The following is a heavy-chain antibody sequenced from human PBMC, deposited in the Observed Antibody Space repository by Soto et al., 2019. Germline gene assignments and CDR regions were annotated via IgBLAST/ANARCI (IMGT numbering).Heavy chain of an antibody. D-gene: IGHD3-10*01. J-gene: IGHJ6*02. V-gene: IGHV4-39*01. CDR1: GGSISSGRYY. CDR3: ARRYSFGSGKYAVDL. CDR2: ISHSGST. Sequence: SETLSLTCTVSGGSISSGRYYWSWIRQPPGTALEWIGTISHSGSTFYNPSLNSRGTMSVDMPRNQFSLKLSSVTAADMAVYYCARRYSFGSGKYAVDLWGQGTTVTVSS.